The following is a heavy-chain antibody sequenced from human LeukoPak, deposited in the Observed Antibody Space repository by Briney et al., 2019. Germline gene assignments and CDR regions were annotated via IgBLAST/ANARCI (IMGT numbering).Heavy chain of an antibody. D-gene: IGHD3-9*01. J-gene: IGHJ4*02. V-gene: IGHV3-7*05. CDR2: INQDGSEK. CDR3: ARDHFEPGVIFVH. CDR1: GFTFSSHW. Sequence: GGSLSLSCAASGFTFSSHWMSWVRQAPGKGLEWVANINQDGSEKYYVDSVKGRFTISRDNAKNSLYLQMNSLRAEDTAVYYCARDHFEPGVIFVHWGQGTRLTVSS.